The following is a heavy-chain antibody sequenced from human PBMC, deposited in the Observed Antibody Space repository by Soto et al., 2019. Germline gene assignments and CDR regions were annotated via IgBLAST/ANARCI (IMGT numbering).Heavy chain of an antibody. J-gene: IGHJ3*02. V-gene: IGHV3-64D*06. CDR2: ISSNGGST. Sequence: PGGSLRLSCSASGFTFSSYAMHWVRQAPGKGLEYVSAISSNGGSTYYADSVKGRFTISRDNSKNTLYLQMSSLRAEDTAVYYCVNPGPQYCSGGSCYAFDIWGQGTMVTVSS. CDR3: VNPGPQYCSGGSCYAFDI. CDR1: GFTFSSYA. D-gene: IGHD2-15*01.